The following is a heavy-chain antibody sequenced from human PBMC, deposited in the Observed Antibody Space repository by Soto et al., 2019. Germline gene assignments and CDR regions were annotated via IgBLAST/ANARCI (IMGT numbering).Heavy chain of an antibody. CDR1: GYAFTWFY. D-gene: IGHD3-22*01. CDR3: ARPKDYDDCLDL. V-gene: IGHV1-3*01. CDR2: INAGNGNT. J-gene: IGHJ4*02. Sequence: ASVKVSCKASGYAFTWFYIHWVRQAPGQRLEWMGWINAGNGNTKYSQKFQGRVTLARDTSANTAYMELSSLISEDTAVYYCARPKDYDDCLDLWGQGTLVTV.